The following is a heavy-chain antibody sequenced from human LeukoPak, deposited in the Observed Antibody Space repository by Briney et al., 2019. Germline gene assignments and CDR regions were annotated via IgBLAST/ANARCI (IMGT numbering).Heavy chain of an antibody. CDR2: IYYSGST. V-gene: IGHV4-31*03. CDR1: GGSISSGGYY. Sequence: SETLSLTCTVSGGSISSGGYYWSWIRQHPGKALEWIGYIYYSGSTYYNPSLKSRVTISVDTSKNQFSLKLSSVTAADTAVYYCATSPATAYAFDIWGQGTMVTVSS. CDR3: ATSPATAYAFDI. D-gene: IGHD5-12*01. J-gene: IGHJ3*02.